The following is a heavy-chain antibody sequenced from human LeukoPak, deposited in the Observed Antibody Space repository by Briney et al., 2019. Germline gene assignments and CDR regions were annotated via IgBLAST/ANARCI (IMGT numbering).Heavy chain of an antibody. CDR2: ISYDGSNK. D-gene: IGHD1-1*01. Sequence: PGRSLRLSCVASGFTFSSYSMHWVRQAPGKGLEWVAVISYDGSNKYYADSVKGRFTISRDNSKNTLYLQMNSLRAEDTAVYYCAKAPPYKKYFDYWGQGTLVTVSS. V-gene: IGHV3-30-3*01. CDR1: GFTFSSYS. CDR3: AKAPPYKKYFDY. J-gene: IGHJ4*02.